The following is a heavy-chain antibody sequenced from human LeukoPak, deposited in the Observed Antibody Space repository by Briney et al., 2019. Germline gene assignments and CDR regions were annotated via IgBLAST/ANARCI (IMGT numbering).Heavy chain of an antibody. CDR2: INHSGST. J-gene: IGHJ4*02. CDR1: GGSFGGYY. CDR3: ARASERESGVDY. V-gene: IGHV4-34*01. Sequence: PSETLSLTCAVYGGSFGGYYWSWIRQPPGKGLEWIGEINHSGSTNYNPSLKSRVTISVDTSKNQFSLKLSSVTAADTAVYYCARASERESGVDYWGQGTLVTVSS. D-gene: IGHD1-26*01.